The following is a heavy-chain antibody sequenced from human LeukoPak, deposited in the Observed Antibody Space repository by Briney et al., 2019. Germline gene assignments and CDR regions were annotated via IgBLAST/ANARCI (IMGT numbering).Heavy chain of an antibody. J-gene: IGHJ4*02. D-gene: IGHD2-15*01. CDR1: GYSFTSYW. Sequence: PGESLKISCKGSGYSFTSYWIGWVRHMPGKGLEWMGIIYPGDSDTRYSPSFQGQVTISAGKSISTAYLQWSSLKASDTAMYYCARRMGYCSGGSCYADFDYWGQGTLVTVSS. CDR3: ARRMGYCSGGSCYADFDY. V-gene: IGHV5-51*01. CDR2: IYPGDSDT.